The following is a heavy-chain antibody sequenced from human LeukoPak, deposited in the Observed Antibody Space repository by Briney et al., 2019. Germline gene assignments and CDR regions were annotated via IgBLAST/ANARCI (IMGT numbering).Heavy chain of an antibody. CDR3: AKSGGYGLIDY. CDR2: IYYSGST. V-gene: IGHV4-39*01. D-gene: IGHD1-26*01. CDR1: GASVSGSAYY. J-gene: IGHJ4*02. Sequence: SETLSLTCTVSGASVSGSAYYWGWIRQPPGKGLEWIGNIYYSGSTYYNESLESRVTISIDTSKNQFSLKLNSVTAANTAMYYCAKSGGYGLIDYWGQGTLVTVSS.